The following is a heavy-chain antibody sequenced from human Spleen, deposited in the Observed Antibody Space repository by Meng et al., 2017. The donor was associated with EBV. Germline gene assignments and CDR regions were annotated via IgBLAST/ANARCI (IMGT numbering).Heavy chain of an antibody. CDR2: INTRTGNP. J-gene: IGHJ5*02. CDR1: GYTFTSDS. Sequence: SGSSFKVPGASVKVSCNASGYTFTSDSSHWVRQAPGQGPEWMGLINTRTGNPMYAQGFTGRFVFSLDTSVSTAYLQISSLEAEDTAVYYCARQSPIAATPTGLDPWGQGTLVTVSS. V-gene: IGHV7-4-1*02. CDR3: ARQSPIAATPTGLDP. D-gene: IGHD6-25*01.